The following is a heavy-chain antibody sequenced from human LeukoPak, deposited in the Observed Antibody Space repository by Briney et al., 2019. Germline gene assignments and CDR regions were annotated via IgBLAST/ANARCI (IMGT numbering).Heavy chain of an antibody. CDR3: ANLRGIAVVEYAFDI. CDR1: GFTFSSYA. CDR2: ISGSGGST. J-gene: IGHJ3*02. V-gene: IGHV3-23*01. D-gene: IGHD6-19*01. Sequence: GGSLRLSCAASGFTFSSYAMSWVRQAPGKGLEWVSAISGSGGSTYYADSVKGGFTISRDNSKNTLYLQMNSLRAEDTAVYYCANLRGIAVVEYAFDIWGQGTMVTVSS.